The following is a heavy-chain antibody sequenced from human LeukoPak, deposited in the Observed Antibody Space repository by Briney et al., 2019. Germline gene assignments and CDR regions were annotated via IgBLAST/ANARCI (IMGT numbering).Heavy chain of an antibody. D-gene: IGHD3-3*01. CDR2: ITPILGIA. CDR1: GGTFSSYA. J-gene: IGHJ4*02. CDR3: ANTDFWSGAG. V-gene: IGHV1-69*04. Sequence: ASVKVSCKASGGTFSSYAISWVRQAPGQGLEWMGRITPILGIANYAQKFQGRVTITADKSTSTAYMELSSLRSEDTAVYYCANTDFWSGAGWGQGTLVTVSS.